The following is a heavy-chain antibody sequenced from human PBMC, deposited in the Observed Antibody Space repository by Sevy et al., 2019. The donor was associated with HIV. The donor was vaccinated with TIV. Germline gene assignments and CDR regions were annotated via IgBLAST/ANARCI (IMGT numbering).Heavy chain of an antibody. V-gene: IGHV3-48*01. CDR1: GFTFSSYS. Sequence: GGSLRLSCAASGFTFSSYSMNWVRQAPGKGLEWVSYISSSSSTIYYADSVKGRFTISRDNAKNSLYLQMNSLRVEDTAIYSCARDIGPANWFDPWGQGTLVTVSS. J-gene: IGHJ5*02. D-gene: IGHD1-26*01. CDR2: ISSSSSTI. CDR3: ARDIGPANWFDP.